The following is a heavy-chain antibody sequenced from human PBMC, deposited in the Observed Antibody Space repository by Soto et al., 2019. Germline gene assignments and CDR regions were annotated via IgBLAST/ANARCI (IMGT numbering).Heavy chain of an antibody. CDR2: ISWNSGSI. D-gene: IGHD5-12*01. CDR1: GFTFDDYA. Sequence: EVQLVESGGGLVQPGRSLRLSCAASGFTFDDYAMHWVRQAPGKGLEWVSGISWNSGSIGYADSVKGRFTISRDNAKNSLYLQMNSLRAEDTALYYCAKASEYSGYDLGPDFDYWGQGTLVTVSS. CDR3: AKASEYSGYDLGPDFDY. J-gene: IGHJ4*02. V-gene: IGHV3-9*01.